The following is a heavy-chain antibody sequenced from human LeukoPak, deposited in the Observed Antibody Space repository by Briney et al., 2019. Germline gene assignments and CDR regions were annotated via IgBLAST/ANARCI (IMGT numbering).Heavy chain of an antibody. J-gene: IGHJ6*03. D-gene: IGHD5-18*01. CDR3: ARRGGSYGYPYYYYMDV. Sequence: GGSLRLSCAASGFMFSSSWMAWVRQAPGKGLEWVANIKEDGSDKNYVDSMKGRFTISRDNAKNSLYLQMNSLRAEDTAVYYCARRGGSYGYPYYYYMDVWGKGTTVTISS. CDR1: GFMFSSSW. CDR2: IKEDGSDK. V-gene: IGHV3-7*03.